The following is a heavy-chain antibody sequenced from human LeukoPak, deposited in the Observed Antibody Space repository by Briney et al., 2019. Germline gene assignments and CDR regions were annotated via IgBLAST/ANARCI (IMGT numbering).Heavy chain of an antibody. J-gene: IGHJ4*02. D-gene: IGHD4-23*01. CDR3: TSLRRTTVVNDY. Sequence: GGSLRLSCAATGFTFSGSAMHWVRQASGKGLEWVGRIRSKANSYATAYAASVKGRFTISRDDSKNTAYLQMNSLKTEDTAVYYCTSLRRTTVVNDYWGQGTLVTVSS. V-gene: IGHV3-73*01. CDR1: GFTFSGSA. CDR2: IRSKANSYAT.